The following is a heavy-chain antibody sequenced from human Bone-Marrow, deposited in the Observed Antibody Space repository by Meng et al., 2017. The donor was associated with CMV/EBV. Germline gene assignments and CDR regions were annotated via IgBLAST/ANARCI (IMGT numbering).Heavy chain of an antibody. Sequence: GESLKISCAVSGSSFSSYWMHWVRQAPGKGLLWVARINTDGSSTDYADSVKGRFTISRDNAKNTLYLQMNSLRAEDTAVYYCARDSFTDMKYYGIDVWGQGTTVTVSS. J-gene: IGHJ6*02. CDR1: GSSFSSYW. CDR2: INTDGSST. V-gene: IGHV3-74*01. D-gene: IGHD5-18*01. CDR3: ARDSFTDMKYYGIDV.